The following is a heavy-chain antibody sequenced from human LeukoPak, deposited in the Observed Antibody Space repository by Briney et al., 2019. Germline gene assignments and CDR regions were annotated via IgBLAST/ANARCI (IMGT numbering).Heavy chain of an antibody. CDR2: ISSSGGTI. V-gene: IGHV3-11*01. CDR3: ARALTSWSYYYYYMDV. CDR1: GFTFSDYY. Sequence: PGGSLRLSCAASGFTFSDYYMSWIRQAPGKGLEWVSYISSSGGTIYYTDSVKGRFTISRDNAKNSLYLQMNSLRAEDTAVYYCARALTSWSYYYYYMDVWGKGTTVTVSS. J-gene: IGHJ6*03.